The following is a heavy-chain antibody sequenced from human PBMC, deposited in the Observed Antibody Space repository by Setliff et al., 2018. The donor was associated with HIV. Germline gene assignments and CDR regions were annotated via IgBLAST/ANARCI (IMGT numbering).Heavy chain of an antibody. V-gene: IGHV3-43D*03. CDR1: GFTFDDYA. CDR3: AKASTKWAVGSVAGYFDY. CDR2: ISWDGTTT. Sequence: GGSLRLSCAASGFTFDDYAMHWVRQVPGKGLEWVSFISWDGTTTFYADSVKGRFTISRDNSEHSLYLQMNSLRAEDSALYYCAKASTKWAVGSVAGYFDYWGQGTLVTVSS. J-gene: IGHJ4*02. D-gene: IGHD1-26*01.